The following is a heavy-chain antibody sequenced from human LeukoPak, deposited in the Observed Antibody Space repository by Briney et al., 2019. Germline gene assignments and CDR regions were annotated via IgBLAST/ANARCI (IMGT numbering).Heavy chain of an antibody. CDR1: GFSFSSYS. CDR2: ISSSSYYI. J-gene: IGHJ4*02. Sequence: GGSLRLSCAASGFSFSSYSMNWVRQAPGRGLEWVSTISSSSYYIYYADSMKGRFTISRDNAKDSVYLQMNSLRAEDTAVYYCARLAASGSGRWAPDYWGQGTLVTVSS. D-gene: IGHD1-14*01. V-gene: IGHV3-21*01. CDR3: ARLAASGSGRWAPDY.